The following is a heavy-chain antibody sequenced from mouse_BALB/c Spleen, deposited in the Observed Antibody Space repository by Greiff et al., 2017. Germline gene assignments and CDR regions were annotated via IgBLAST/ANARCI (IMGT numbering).Heavy chain of an antibody. CDR2: IDPANGNT. D-gene: IGHD2-1*01. Sequence: VHVKQSGAELVKPGASVKLSCTASGFNIKDTYMHWVKQRPEQGLEWIGRIDPANGNTKYDPKFQGKATITADTSSNTAYLQLSSLTSEDTAVYYCARDGNYDAYWGQGTLVTVS. J-gene: IGHJ3*01. V-gene: IGHV14-3*02. CDR3: ARDGNYDAY. CDR1: GFNIKDTY.